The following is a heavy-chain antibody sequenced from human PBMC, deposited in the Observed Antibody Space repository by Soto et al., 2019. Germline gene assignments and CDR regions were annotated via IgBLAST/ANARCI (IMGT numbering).Heavy chain of an antibody. Sequence: PSETLSLTCTVSGGSISSYYWSWIRQPPGKGLEWIGYIYYSGSTNYNPSLKSRVTISVDTSKNQFSLKLSSVTAADTAVCYCARGRELQEYYYGMDVWGQGTTVTVSS. V-gene: IGHV4-59*01. D-gene: IGHD1-7*01. CDR2: IYYSGST. J-gene: IGHJ6*02. CDR3: ARGRELQEYYYGMDV. CDR1: GGSISSYY.